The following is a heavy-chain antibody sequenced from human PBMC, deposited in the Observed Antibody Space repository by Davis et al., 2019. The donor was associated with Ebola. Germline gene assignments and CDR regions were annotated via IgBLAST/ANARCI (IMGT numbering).Heavy chain of an antibody. V-gene: IGHV1-18*04. J-gene: IGHJ4*02. CDR1: GYTFTSYG. CDR3: ARDVTMVRGVIITFTPFDY. D-gene: IGHD3-10*01. Sequence: ASVKVSCKASGYTFTSYGITWVRQAPGQGLEWMGWINPHNGNTNYAQNVQGRIIMTTDTSTSTAYMELRSLRSDDTAVYYCARDVTMVRGVIITFTPFDYWGQGTLVTVSS. CDR2: INPHNGNT.